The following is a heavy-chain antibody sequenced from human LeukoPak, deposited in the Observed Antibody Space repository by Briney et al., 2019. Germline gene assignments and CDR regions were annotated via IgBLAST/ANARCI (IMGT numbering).Heavy chain of an antibody. Sequence: SETLSLTCTVSGGSISSGGYYWSWIRQHPGKGLEWIGYIYYSGSTYYNPSLKSRVTISVDTSKNQFSLKLSSVTAADTAVYYCARDWGLQNAFDIWGQGTMVTVSS. CDR3: ARDWGLQNAFDI. J-gene: IGHJ3*02. V-gene: IGHV4-31*03. CDR1: GGSISSGGYY. D-gene: IGHD3-16*01. CDR2: IYYSGST.